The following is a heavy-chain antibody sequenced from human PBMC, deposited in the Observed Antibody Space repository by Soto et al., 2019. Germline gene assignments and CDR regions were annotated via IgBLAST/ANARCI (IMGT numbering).Heavy chain of an antibody. V-gene: IGHV3-11*01. CDR2: ISSSGSTI. J-gene: IGHJ3*02. Sequence: PGGCLRLSCAASGFTFSDYYMSWIRQAPGKGLEWVSYISSSGSTIYYADSVKGRFTISRDNAKNSLYLQMNSLRAEDTAVYYCAREGSSSSWYSAFDIWGQGTMVTVSS. CDR1: GFTFSDYY. D-gene: IGHD6-13*01. CDR3: AREGSSSSWYSAFDI.